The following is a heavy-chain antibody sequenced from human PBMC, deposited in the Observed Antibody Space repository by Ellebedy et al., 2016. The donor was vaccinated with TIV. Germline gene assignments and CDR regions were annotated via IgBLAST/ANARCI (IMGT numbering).Heavy chain of an antibody. V-gene: IGHV4-59*01. D-gene: IGHD1-26*01. J-gene: IGHJ6*03. CDR3: ARVDNGSYSYYYYYYYMDV. CDR1: GGSISSYY. Sequence: SETLSLXXTVSGGSISSYYWSWIRQPPGKGLEWIGYIYYSGSTNYNPSLKSRVTISVDTSKNQFSLKLSSVTAADTAVYYCARVDNGSYSYYYYYYYMDVWGKGTTVTVSS. CDR2: IYYSGST.